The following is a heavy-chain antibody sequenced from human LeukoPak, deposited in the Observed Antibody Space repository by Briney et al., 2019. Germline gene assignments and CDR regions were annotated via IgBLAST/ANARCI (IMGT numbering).Heavy chain of an antibody. CDR1: GFTFNNYA. Sequence: GGSLRLSCAVSGFTFNNYAMMWVRQAPGKGPEWVSAIRGSGGYPQYADSVKGRFTMSRESAKNSIYLQMNSLRAGDTAVYYCARAVAGTHWFDPWGQGTLVTVSS. V-gene: IGHV3-23*01. D-gene: IGHD6-19*01. CDR3: ARAVAGTHWFDP. J-gene: IGHJ5*02. CDR2: IRGSGGYP.